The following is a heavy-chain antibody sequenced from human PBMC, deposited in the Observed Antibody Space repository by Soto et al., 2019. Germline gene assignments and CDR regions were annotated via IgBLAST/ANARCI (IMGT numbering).Heavy chain of an antibody. CDR3: ARDGGYSYGPFDY. J-gene: IGHJ4*02. V-gene: IGHV3-48*01. Sequence: EVQLVESGGGLVQPGGSLRLSCAGCGFTFSSYSMNWVRQAPGKGLEWVSYISSRSSTIYYADSVKGRITISRDNAKNSLYLQMNSLRAEDTAVYYCARDGGYSYGPFDYWGQGTLVTVSS. CDR2: ISSRSSTI. D-gene: IGHD5-18*01. CDR1: GFTFSSYS.